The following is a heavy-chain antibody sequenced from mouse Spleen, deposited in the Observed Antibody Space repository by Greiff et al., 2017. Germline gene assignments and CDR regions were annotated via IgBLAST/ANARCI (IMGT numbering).Heavy chain of an antibody. J-gene: IGHJ2*01. V-gene: IGHV1-54*01. Sequence: QVQLQQSGAELVRPGTSVKVSCKASGYAFTNYLIEWVKQRPGQGLEWIGVINPGSGGTNYNEKFKGKATLTADKSSSTAYMELRSLTSEDSAVYYCTRRGYDSYFDYWGQGTTLTVSS. D-gene: IGHD2-4*01. CDR1: GYAFTNYL. CDR3: TRRGYDSYFDY. CDR2: INPGSGGT.